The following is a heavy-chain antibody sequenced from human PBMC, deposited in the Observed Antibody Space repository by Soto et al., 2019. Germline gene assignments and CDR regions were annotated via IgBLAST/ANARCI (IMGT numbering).Heavy chain of an antibody. V-gene: IGHV1-69*06. Sequence: ASVKVSCKAPGGTFLNYSFSWMRQAPGQGLEWLGGIVPMSGGRNFAQKFYDRLTITADRSTGTVTMQLSSLTSDDTAVYYCARVGISLIPAYLGGGYHFQGLDVWGQGTKVTVSS. CDR3: ARVGISLIPAYLGGGYHFQGLDV. CDR2: IVPMSGGR. D-gene: IGHD3-3*02. CDR1: GGTFLNYS. J-gene: IGHJ6*02.